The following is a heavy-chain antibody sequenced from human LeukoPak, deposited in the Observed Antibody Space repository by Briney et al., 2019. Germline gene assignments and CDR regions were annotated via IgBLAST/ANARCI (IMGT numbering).Heavy chain of an antibody. CDR2: ISSSSDTI. V-gene: IGHV3-48*01. J-gene: IGHJ5*02. CDR1: GFTFSNYN. Sequence: GGSLRLSCTASGFTFSNYNMNWFCQAPGKGLEWVSYISSSSDTIYYAGSVKGRFTISRDSAENSLYLQMNSLRAEDTAVYYCAKGYQLLYYGWFDPWGQGTLVTVSS. D-gene: IGHD2-2*02. CDR3: AKGYQLLYYGWFDP.